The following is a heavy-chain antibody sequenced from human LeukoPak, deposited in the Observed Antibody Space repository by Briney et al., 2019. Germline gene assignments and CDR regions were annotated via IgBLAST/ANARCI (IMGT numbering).Heavy chain of an antibody. V-gene: IGHV3-23*01. CDR2: ISGSGGST. CDR3: AKGDRLLSVGEKGGY. CDR1: GFTFSSYA. Sequence: PGGSLRLSCAASGFTFSSYAMSWVRQAPGKGLEWVSAISGSGGSTYYADSVKGRFTISRDNSKNTLYLQMTSRRAEGTAVYYCAKGDRLLSVGEKGGYWGKGTLVTVSS. D-gene: IGHD3-10*01. J-gene: IGHJ4*02.